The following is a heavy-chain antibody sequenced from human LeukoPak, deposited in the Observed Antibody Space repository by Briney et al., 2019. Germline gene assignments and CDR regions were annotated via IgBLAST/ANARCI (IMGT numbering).Heavy chain of an antibody. CDR3: SRGPLPVTYSYDY. Sequence: GGSLRLSCAASGFTFSSYEMNWVRQAPGKGLEWVSYITSSGSTRYYADSVKGRFTISRDNAKNSLYLQMNSLRADDTAVYYCSRGPLPVTYSYDYWGQGTLVTVSS. CDR1: GFTFSSYE. CDR2: ITSSGSTR. J-gene: IGHJ4*02. V-gene: IGHV3-48*03. D-gene: IGHD5-18*01.